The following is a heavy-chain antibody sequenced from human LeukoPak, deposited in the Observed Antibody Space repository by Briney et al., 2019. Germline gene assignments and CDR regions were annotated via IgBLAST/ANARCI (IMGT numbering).Heavy chain of an antibody. D-gene: IGHD3-22*01. CDR1: GFTFSSYW. V-gene: IGHV3-7*01. J-gene: IGHJ4*02. CDR3: ARELYYYESSGYYCY. CDR2: IKQDGSEK. Sequence: GGSLRLSCAASGFTFSSYWMSWVRQAPGKGLEWVANIKQDGSEKYYVDSVKGRFTISRDNAKNSLYLQMNSLRAEDTAVYYCARELYYYESSGYYCYWGQGTLVTVSS.